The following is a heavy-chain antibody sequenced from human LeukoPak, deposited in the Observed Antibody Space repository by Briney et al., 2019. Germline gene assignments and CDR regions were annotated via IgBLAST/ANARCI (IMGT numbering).Heavy chain of an antibody. CDR1: GFTFSNYG. CDR2: ISYDGSNK. Sequence: PGRSLRLSCATSGFTFSNYGMHWVRQAPGKGLEWVAVISYDGSNKYYADSVKGRFTISRDNSKNTLYQQMNSLRPEDAAVYYCANLPLWGQGTLVTVSS. CDR3: ANLPL. V-gene: IGHV3-30*18. J-gene: IGHJ4*02.